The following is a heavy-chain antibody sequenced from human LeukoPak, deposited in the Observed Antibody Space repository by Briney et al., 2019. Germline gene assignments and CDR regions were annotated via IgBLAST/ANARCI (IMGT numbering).Heavy chain of an antibody. CDR1: GGSISSGSYY. CDR2: IYTSGST. V-gene: IGHV4-61*02. D-gene: IGHD5-18*01. CDR3: ARVWVYGYVYFDY. J-gene: IGHJ4*02. Sequence: SQTLSLTCTVSGGSISSGSYYWSWIRQPAGKGLEWIGRIYTSGSTNYNPSLKSRVTISVDTSKNQFSLKLSSVTAADTAVYYCARVWVYGYVYFDYWGQGTLVTVSS.